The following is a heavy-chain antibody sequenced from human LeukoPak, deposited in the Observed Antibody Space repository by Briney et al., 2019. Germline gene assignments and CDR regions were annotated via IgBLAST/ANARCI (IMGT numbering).Heavy chain of an antibody. CDR1: GFTFSSYA. CDR2: IKQDGSEK. CDR3: ARGDAAMVTFDYYYYGMDV. J-gene: IGHJ6*02. Sequence: GGSLRLSCAASGFTFSSYAMHWVRQAPGKGLEWVANIKQDGSEKYYVDSVKGRFTISRDNAKNSLYLQMNSLRAEDTAVYYCARGDAAMVTFDYYYYGMDVWGQGTTVTVSS. V-gene: IGHV3-7*01. D-gene: IGHD5-18*01.